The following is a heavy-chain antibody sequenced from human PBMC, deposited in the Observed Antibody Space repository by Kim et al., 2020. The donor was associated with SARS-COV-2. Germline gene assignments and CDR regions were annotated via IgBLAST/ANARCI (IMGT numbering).Heavy chain of an antibody. CDR1: GFTFSSYT. V-gene: IGHV3-23*01. CDR2: ISVGGANT. CDR3: AREDTSSWLNDY. Sequence: GGSLRLSCAASGFTFSSYTMTWVRQAPGKGLEWVSAISVGGANTYYADSAKGRLTISRDNSKNTLYLQMSSLRAEDTAVYYCAREDTSSWLNDYWGQGTLVTVSS. J-gene: IGHJ4*02. D-gene: IGHD6-13*01.